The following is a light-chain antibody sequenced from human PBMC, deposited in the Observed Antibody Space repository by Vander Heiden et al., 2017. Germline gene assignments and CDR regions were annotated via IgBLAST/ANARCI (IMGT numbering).Light chain of an antibody. CDR1: NRDVGGYNF. Sequence: QSALTQPPSASGSLGQSVTISCTGTNRDVGGYNFVSWYQQHPGKVPKLIIFEVNKRPSGVPDRFSGSKSGKTASLTVSGLQAEDEADYYCSSYAGRNDLVFGGGTKLTVL. J-gene: IGLJ3*02. CDR2: EVN. CDR3: SSYAGRNDLV. V-gene: IGLV2-8*01.